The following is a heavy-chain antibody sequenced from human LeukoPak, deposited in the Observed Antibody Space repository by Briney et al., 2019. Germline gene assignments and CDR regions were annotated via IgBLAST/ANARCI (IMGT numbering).Heavy chain of an antibody. D-gene: IGHD6-13*01. J-gene: IGHJ5*02. V-gene: IGHV1-69*05. CDR3: ARSSSSWSGGPPSAP. CDR2: IIPIFGTA. CDR1: GGTFSSYA. Sequence: SVKVSCKASGGTFSSYAISWVRQAPGQGLEWMGRIIPIFGTANYAQKFQGRVTITTDESTSTAYMELSSLRSEDTAVYYCARSSSSWSGGPPSAPWGQGTLVTVSS.